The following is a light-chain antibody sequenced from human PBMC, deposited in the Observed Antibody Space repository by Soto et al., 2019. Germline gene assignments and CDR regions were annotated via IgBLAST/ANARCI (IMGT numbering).Light chain of an antibody. CDR3: QHRSSWPRMYT. Sequence: EIVLTQSPATLSLSPGERATLSCRAIQSISTYLAWYQQKPGQAPRLLIYDASNRAPGIPARISGRGSGTDFTLTISSLEPEDFAIYYCQHRSSWPRMYTFGQGTKVDIK. J-gene: IGKJ2*01. CDR2: DAS. CDR1: QSISTY. V-gene: IGKV3-11*01.